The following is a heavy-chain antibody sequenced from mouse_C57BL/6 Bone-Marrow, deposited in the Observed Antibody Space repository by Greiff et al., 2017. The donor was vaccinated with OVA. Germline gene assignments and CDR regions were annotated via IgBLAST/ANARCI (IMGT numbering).Heavy chain of an antibody. Sequence: EVKVVESGAELVRPGASVKLSCTASGFNIKDDYMHWVKQRPEQGLEWIGWIDPENGDTEYASKFQGKATITADTSSNTAYLQLSSLTSEDTAVYYCTSYDGYYWFAYWGQGTLVTVSA. J-gene: IGHJ3*01. CDR3: TSYDGYYWFAY. V-gene: IGHV14-4*01. CDR1: GFNIKDDY. CDR2: IDPENGDT. D-gene: IGHD2-3*01.